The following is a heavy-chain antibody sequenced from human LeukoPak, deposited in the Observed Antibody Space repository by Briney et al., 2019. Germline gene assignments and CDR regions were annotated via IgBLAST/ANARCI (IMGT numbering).Heavy chain of an antibody. D-gene: IGHD3-22*01. V-gene: IGHV4-4*07. CDR1: GGSISSYY. J-gene: IGHJ4*02. CDR2: IYTSGST. CDR3: AREGRDYYDSSPRFDY. Sequence: SETLSLTCTVSGGSISSYYWSWIQQPAGKGLEWIGRIYTSGSTNYNPSLKSRVTMSVDTSKNQFSLKLSSVTAADTAVYYCAREGRDYYDSSPRFDYWGQGTLVTVSS.